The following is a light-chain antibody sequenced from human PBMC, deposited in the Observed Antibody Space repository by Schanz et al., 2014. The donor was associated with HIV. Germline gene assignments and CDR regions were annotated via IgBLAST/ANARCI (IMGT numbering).Light chain of an antibody. V-gene: IGLV2-14*03. CDR2: DVS. J-gene: IGLJ2*01. Sequence: QSALTQPASVSGSPGQSITISCAGASTDVDYYYYISWYQQHPGGAPKLVIYDVSIRPSGVSDRFSGSKSGNTASLTISGLQAEDEADYYCQSYDSSLSGSVVFGGGTKLTVL. CDR1: STDVDYYYY. CDR3: QSYDSSLSGSVV.